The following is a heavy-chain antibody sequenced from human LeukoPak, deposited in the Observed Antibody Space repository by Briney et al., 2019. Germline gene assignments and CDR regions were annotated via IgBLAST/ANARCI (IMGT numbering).Heavy chain of an antibody. CDR3: ARSGGGYDYYYYYYMDV. D-gene: IGHD5-12*01. Sequence: PSETLSLTCAVSGYSISSAYYWGWIRQPPGKGPEWIGNIYHSASTYYNPSLKSRVTISVDTSKNQFSLKLSSVTAADTAVYYCARSGGGYDYYYYYYMDVWGKGTTVTVSS. CDR2: IYHSAST. J-gene: IGHJ6*03. V-gene: IGHV4-38-2*01. CDR1: GYSISSAYY.